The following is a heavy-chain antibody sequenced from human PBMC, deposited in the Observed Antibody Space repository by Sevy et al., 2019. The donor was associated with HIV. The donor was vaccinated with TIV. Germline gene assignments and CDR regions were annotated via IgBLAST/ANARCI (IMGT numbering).Heavy chain of an antibody. D-gene: IGHD4-17*01. J-gene: IGHJ4*02. Sequence: GGSLRLSCAASGFTFSSYGMHWVRQAPGKGLEWVALIWFDGSNTYYADSVKGRFTISRDIAKNTLHLQMNSLRGEDTAVYDCAGDLEFYDNRDYGPAFMPDYWGQGTLVTVSS. CDR3: AGDLEFYDNRDYGPAFMPDY. CDR1: GFTFSSYG. V-gene: IGHV3-33*01. CDR2: IWFDGSNT.